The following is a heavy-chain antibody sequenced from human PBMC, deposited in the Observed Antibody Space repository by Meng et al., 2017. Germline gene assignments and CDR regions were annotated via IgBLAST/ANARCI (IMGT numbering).Heavy chain of an antibody. J-gene: IGHJ4*02. D-gene: IGHD2-8*01. CDR1: GFPFSRYA. Sequence: EGRLVGSGGGLVRPGGSLRLSCVASGFPFSRYAMSWVRQAPGKGLEWVSGFSGGGGTTYYADSAKGRFTISRDNSRNTLYLQMNSLRAEDTAVYYCATLEVYARLSVDYWGQGTLVTVSS. CDR3: ATLEVYARLSVDY. V-gene: IGHV3-23*04. CDR2: FSGGGGTT.